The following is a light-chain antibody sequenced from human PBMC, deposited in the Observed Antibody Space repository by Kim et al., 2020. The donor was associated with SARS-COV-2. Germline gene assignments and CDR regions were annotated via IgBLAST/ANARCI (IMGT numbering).Light chain of an antibody. Sequence: SREERAPLSCRARQSVSSSYLAWYQQKPGQSPRLLIYSVSTRATGIPDRFSGSGSGTDFTLTISGLEPEDFAVYYCQHYGSSSRTFGHGTKVDIK. CDR1: QSVSSSY. CDR3: QHYGSSSRT. V-gene: IGKV3-20*01. CDR2: SVS. J-gene: IGKJ1*01.